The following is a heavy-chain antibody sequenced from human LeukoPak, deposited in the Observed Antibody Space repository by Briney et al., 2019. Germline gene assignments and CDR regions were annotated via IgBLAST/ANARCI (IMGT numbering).Heavy chain of an antibody. CDR3: ATFSNTGPFDY. V-gene: IGHV4-59*08. J-gene: IGHJ4*02. Sequence: SETLSLTCTVSGGSIIGYYWSWVRQPPGKGLEWIGYSYYTGSTKYNPSLESRVTISVDTSKHHFSLKLSSVTAADTAVYFCATFSNTGPFDYWGQGTLVTVSS. CDR1: GGSIIGYY. CDR2: SYYTGST. D-gene: IGHD2/OR15-2a*01.